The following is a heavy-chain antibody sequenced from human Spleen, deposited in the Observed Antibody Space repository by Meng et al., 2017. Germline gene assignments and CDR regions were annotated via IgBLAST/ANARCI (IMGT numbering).Heavy chain of an antibody. CDR3: TSHDIVVVPAAIGDYYYGMDV. CDR1: GFTFGDYA. V-gene: IGHV3-49*03. Sequence: GGSLRLSCTASGFTFGDYAMSWFRQAPGKGLEWVGFIRSKAYGGTTEYAASVKGRFTISRDDSKSIAYLQMNSLKTEDTAVYYCTSHDIVVVPAAIGDYYYGMDVWGQGTTVTVSS. J-gene: IGHJ6*02. D-gene: IGHD2-2*02. CDR2: IRSKAYGGTT.